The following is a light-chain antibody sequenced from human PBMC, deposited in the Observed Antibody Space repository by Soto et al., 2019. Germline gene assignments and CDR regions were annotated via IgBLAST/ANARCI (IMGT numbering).Light chain of an antibody. J-gene: IGKJ3*01. Sequence: DIVMTQSPDSLAVSLDERATINCKSSQSVLYSSNNKNYLAWYQQKPGQPPKLLIYWASTRESGVPDRFSGSGSGTDFTLTISSLQAEDVAVYYCQQYYSTPCTFGPGTKVDIK. V-gene: IGKV4-1*01. CDR2: WAS. CDR3: QQYYSTPCT. CDR1: QSVLYSSNNKNY.